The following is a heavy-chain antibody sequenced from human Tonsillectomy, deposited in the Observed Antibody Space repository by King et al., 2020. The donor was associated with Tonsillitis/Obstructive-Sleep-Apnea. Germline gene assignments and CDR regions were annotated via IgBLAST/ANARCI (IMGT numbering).Heavy chain of an antibody. Sequence: TLKESGPTVVKPTQTLTLPCTFSGFPLSTSGVDVGWIRQPPGKALEWLALISWDDDKRYSPSLKTRPTITKDTSKNQVVLTMTHMDPVDTATYYCARNNGPFDYWGQGILVTVSS. CDR1: GFPLSTSGVD. V-gene: IGHV2-5*02. D-gene: IGHD2-8*01. CDR3: ARNNGPFDY. CDR2: ISWDDDK. J-gene: IGHJ4*02.